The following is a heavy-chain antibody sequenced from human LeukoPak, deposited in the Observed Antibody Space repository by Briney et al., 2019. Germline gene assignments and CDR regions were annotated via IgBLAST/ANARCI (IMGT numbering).Heavy chain of an antibody. V-gene: IGHV4-31*03. Sequence: SQTPSPTCTFSCGSISSGGYYWKWIPQHPRKGLEWIGYIYYSGSTYYNPSLKSRVTISVDTSKNQFSLKLSSVTAADTAVYYCARSDTVTPNWFDPWGQGTLVTVSS. CDR3: ARSDTVTPNWFDP. D-gene: IGHD4-17*01. J-gene: IGHJ5*02. CDR1: CGSISSGGYY. CDR2: IYYSGST.